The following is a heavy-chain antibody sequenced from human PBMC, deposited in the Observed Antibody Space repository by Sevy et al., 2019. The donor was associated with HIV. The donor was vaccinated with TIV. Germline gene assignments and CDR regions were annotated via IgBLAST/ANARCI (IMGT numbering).Heavy chain of an antibody. V-gene: IGHV3-7*01. J-gene: IGHJ4*02. CDR3: VRAIAADGRF. CDR2: INQDGNVK. CDR1: GFTLNGYW. Sequence: GGSLRLSCVASGFTLNGYWMSWVRQAPGKGLEWVANINQDGNVKYYIDSVKGRFTISRDTARNLLYLQMNSLRVEDTALYYCVRAIAADGRFWGQGTLVTVSS. D-gene: IGHD6-13*01.